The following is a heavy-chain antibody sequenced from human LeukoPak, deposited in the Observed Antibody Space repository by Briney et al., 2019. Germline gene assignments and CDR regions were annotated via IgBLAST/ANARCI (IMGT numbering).Heavy chain of an antibody. CDR3: ASAVHFRAARPNTGDD. CDR2: IYYSGST. D-gene: IGHD6-13*01. V-gene: IGHV4-59*01. Sequence: SQTLSLTCTVSGRTINTYYWNWIRQPPGKGLEWIGYIYYSGSTNSNPSLKSRVTISLDTSKNQFSLKLISMPAADTAVYYCASAVHFRAARPNTGDDWGQGSLVTVSS. CDR1: GRTINTYY. J-gene: IGHJ4*02.